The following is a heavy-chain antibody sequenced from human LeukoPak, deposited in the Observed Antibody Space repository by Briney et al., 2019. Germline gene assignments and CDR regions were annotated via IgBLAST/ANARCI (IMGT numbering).Heavy chain of an antibody. V-gene: IGHV4-59*11. J-gene: IGHJ5*02. D-gene: IGHD6-13*01. CDR1: GGSISSHY. Sequence: SETLSLTCTVSGGSISSHYWSWIRQPPGKGLEWIGYIYYSGSTNYNPSLKSRVTISVDTSKNQFSLKLGSVTAADTAVYYCARASSSSSWYDRWFDPWGQGTLVTVSS. CDR2: IYYSGST. CDR3: ARASSSSSWYDRWFDP.